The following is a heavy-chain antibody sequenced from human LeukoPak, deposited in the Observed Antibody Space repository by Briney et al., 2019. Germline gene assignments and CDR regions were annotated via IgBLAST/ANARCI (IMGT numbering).Heavy chain of an antibody. CDR2: INHSGST. V-gene: IGHV4-34*01. J-gene: IGHJ4*02. D-gene: IGHD3-10*01. CDR1: GGSFSGYY. Sequence: PSGTLSLTCAVYGGSFSGYYWSWIRQPPGKGLEWIGEINHSGSTNYNPSLTSRVTISVDTSKNQFSLKLSSVTAADTAVYYCARGGGYYYGSGSYYNIWGQGTLVTVSS. CDR3: ARGGGYYYGSGSYYNI.